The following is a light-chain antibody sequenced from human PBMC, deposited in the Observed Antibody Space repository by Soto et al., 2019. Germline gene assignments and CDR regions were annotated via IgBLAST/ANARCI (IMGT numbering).Light chain of an antibody. CDR3: QQYASSVT. CDR2: GAS. Sequence: EILLTQSPDSLFWSAGDRATLSCRASQSFSSTFFAWYQQKPGQAPRLLIYGASSRATGIPDRFSGSGSGTDFTLTISRLEPEDFAVYYCQQYASSVTFGQGTKVEIK. J-gene: IGKJ1*01. CDR1: QSFSSTF. V-gene: IGKV3-20*01.